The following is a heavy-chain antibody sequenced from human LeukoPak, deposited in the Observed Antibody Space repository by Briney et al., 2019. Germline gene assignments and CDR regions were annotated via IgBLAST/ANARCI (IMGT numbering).Heavy chain of an antibody. CDR1: GGSFSGYY. V-gene: IGHV4-34*01. CDR3: ARRSGIVVVPAAMSPRTYNWFDP. CDR2: INHSGST. Sequence: SETLSLTCAVYGGSFSGYYWSWIRQPPGKELEWIGEINHSGSTNYNPSLKSRVTISVDTSKNQFSLKLSSVTAADTAVYYCARRSGIVVVPAAMSPRTYNWFDPWGQGTLVTVSS. D-gene: IGHD2-2*01. J-gene: IGHJ5*02.